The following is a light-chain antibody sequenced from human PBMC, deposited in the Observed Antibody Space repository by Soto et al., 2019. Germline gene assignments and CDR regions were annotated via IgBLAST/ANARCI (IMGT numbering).Light chain of an antibody. J-gene: IGLJ2*01. CDR1: ISNIGGNT. Sequence: QSVLTQPPLASGTPGQRVTISCSGSISNIGGNTVNWYQQLPGTAPKLLMYTNNQRPSGVPDRFSGSKSGTSASLAISGLQSEDEADYYCAAWDDSLNGVVFGGGTKLTVL. CDR2: TNN. V-gene: IGLV1-44*01. CDR3: AAWDDSLNGVV.